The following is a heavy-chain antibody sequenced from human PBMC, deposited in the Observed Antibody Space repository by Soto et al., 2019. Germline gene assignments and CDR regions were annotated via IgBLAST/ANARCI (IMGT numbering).Heavy chain of an antibody. CDR1: GESFIGYY. CDR2: INHRGYT. CDR3: ARTDIVTTNWFDP. J-gene: IGHJ5*02. V-gene: IGHV4-34*01. D-gene: IGHD5-12*01. Sequence: SETLSLTCAVYGESFIGYYWTWIRQPPGKGLEWIGEINHRGYTNYNPSLKSRVTISIDTSKNQFSLKLTSVTAADTSVYYCARTDIVTTNWFDPWGRGIRVTV.